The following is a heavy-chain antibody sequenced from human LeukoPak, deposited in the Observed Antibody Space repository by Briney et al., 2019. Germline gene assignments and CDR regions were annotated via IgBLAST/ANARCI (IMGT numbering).Heavy chain of an antibody. J-gene: IGHJ4*02. CDR1: GFSVSTSG. D-gene: IGHD6-19*01. CDR2: ISVEGESA. Sequence: PGGSLRLSCTVSGFSVSTSGMSWVRQAPGKGLQTISAISVEGESAYYADSVKGRFTISRDNSKNTLYLQINSLRVEDTAVYYCAQGYSSGWYPHWGQGSLVSVSS. CDR3: AQGYSSGWYPH. V-gene: IGHV3-23*01.